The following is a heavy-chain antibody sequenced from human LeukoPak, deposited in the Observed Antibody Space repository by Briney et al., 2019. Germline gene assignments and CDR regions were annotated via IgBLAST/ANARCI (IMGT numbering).Heavy chain of an antibody. V-gene: IGHV4-34*01. CDR2: INHSGST. J-gene: IGHJ5*02. CDR1: GGSFSGYY. Sequence: PSETLSLTCAVYGGSFSGYYWSSIRQPPGKGLEWIGEINHSGSTNYNPSLKSRVTISVDTSKNQFSLKLSSVTAADTAVYYCARVWASIAVAGRFLWFDPWGQGTLVTVSS. CDR3: ARVWASIAVAGRFLWFDP. D-gene: IGHD6-19*01.